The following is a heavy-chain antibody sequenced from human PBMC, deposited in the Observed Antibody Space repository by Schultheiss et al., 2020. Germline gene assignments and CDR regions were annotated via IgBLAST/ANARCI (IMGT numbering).Heavy chain of an antibody. CDR1: GGSISSSNW. CDR3: ARASYSSSWMYYFDY. CDR2: IYHSGST. V-gene: IGHV4-4*02. Sequence: SCAVSGGSISSSNWWSWVRQPPGKGLEWIGEIYHSGSTNYNPSLKSRVTISVDKSKNQFSLKLSSVTAADTAVYYCARASYSSSWMYYFDYWGQGTLVTVSS. D-gene: IGHD6-13*01. J-gene: IGHJ4*02.